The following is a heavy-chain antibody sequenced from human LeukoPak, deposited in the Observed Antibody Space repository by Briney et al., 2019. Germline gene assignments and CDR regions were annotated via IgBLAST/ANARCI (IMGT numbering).Heavy chain of an antibody. CDR3: AKQYNGQSTISLPGY. Sequence: GGSLTLSCAVAGLTLSNYGMSWLRQAPGKGLEWVAGISGSGGGTKYADPVRGRFTISRDNPRHTLYLQMNSLRVEDAAVYYFAKQYNGQSTISLPGYWGQGPLVTVSS. J-gene: IGHJ4*02. CDR1: GLTLSNYG. V-gene: IGHV3-23*01. CDR2: ISGSGGGT. D-gene: IGHD5-24*01.